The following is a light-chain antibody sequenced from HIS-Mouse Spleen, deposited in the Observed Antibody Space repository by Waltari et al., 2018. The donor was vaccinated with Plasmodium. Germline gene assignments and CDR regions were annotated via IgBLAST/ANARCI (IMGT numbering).Light chain of an antibody. J-gene: IGLJ3*02. CDR3: YSTDSSGNHRV. Sequence: SYELTQPPSVSVSPGQTARITCSGDALPKNYAYWYQQKSGQAPVLVIHEDSKRPSGIPWRFSGSSSGKMATLTISGAQVEDEADYYCYSTDSSGNHRVFGGGTKLTVL. CDR1: ALPKNY. CDR2: EDS. V-gene: IGLV3-10*01.